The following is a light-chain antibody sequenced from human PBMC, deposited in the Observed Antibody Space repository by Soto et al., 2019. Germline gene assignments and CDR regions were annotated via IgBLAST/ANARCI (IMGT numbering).Light chain of an antibody. CDR1: SSDVGYYNY. Sequence: QSALTQPRSVSGSPGQSVTISCTGTSSDVGYYNYVSWYQQHPGKAPKFMIYDVSKRPSGVPDRFSGSKSGNTASLTISGLQAEDEADYYCCSYVGSYSWVFGEGTKLTVL. J-gene: IGLJ3*02. V-gene: IGLV2-11*01. CDR3: CSYVGSYSWV. CDR2: DVS.